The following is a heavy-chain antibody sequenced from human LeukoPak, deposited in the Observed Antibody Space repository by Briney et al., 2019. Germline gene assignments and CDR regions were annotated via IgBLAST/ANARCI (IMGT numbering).Heavy chain of an antibody. CDR3: ANHLACGSTSCPSFDY. V-gene: IGHV3-21*01. CDR1: GFTFSDYS. Sequence: GGSLRLSCAASGFTFSDYSMNWVREAPGKGLEWVSSISDDSNYIYYADSVKGRFTISRDNAKNSLYLQMNSLRAEDTAVYYCANHLACGSTSCPSFDYWGQGTLVTVSS. CDR2: ISDDSNYI. J-gene: IGHJ4*02. D-gene: IGHD2-2*01.